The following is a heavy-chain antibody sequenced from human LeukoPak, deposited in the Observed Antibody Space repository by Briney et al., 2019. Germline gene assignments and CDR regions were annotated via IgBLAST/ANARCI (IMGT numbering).Heavy chain of an antibody. CDR2: ISTSGGST. CDR1: GFTFSSYA. Sequence: PGGSLRLSCAASGFTFSSYAMSWVRQAPGKGLEWVSSISTSGGSTPYADSVKGRFTISRVNSKNTLYLQMNSLRAEDTAVYYCAKKSPGGHPFDYWGQGTLVTVSS. CDR3: AKKSPGGHPFDY. J-gene: IGHJ4*02. V-gene: IGHV3-23*01.